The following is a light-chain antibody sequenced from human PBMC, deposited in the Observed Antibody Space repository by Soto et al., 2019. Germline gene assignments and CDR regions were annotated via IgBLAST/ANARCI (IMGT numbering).Light chain of an antibody. Sequence: LPQSPDTLSLPPGEIPPLSSRARQSVGSSYLAWYQQQPGPAPRVLIYATSSRATGIPDRFSGSGSGTDFTLTISRLEPEEVAVYYCQQYTTSSWTFXQGTKV. CDR3: QQYTTSSWT. CDR2: ATS. CDR1: QSVGSSY. V-gene: IGKV3-20*01. J-gene: IGKJ1*01.